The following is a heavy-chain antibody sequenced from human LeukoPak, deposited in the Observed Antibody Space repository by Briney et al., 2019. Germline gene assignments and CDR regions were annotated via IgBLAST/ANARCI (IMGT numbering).Heavy chain of an antibody. V-gene: IGHV4-34*01. Sequence: SETLSLTCAVYGGSFSGCYWSWIRQPPGKGLEWIGEINHSGSTNYNPSLKSRVTISVDTSKNQFSLKLSSVTAADTAVYYCARGRTVTTYDYWGQGTLVTVSS. CDR2: INHSGST. CDR1: GGSFSGCY. CDR3: ARGRTVTTYDY. D-gene: IGHD4-17*01. J-gene: IGHJ4*02.